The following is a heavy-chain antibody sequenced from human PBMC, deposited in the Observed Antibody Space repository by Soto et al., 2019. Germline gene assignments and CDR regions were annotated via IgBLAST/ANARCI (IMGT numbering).Heavy chain of an antibody. CDR2: IWYDGSNK. Sequence: GGSLRLSCAASGFTFSRYGMHWVRQAPGKGLEWVAVIWYDGSNKYYADSVKGRFTISRDNSKNTLYLQMNSLRAEDTAVYYCARDKDYRNPFDFWGQGTLVTVSS. V-gene: IGHV3-33*01. CDR3: ARDKDYRNPFDF. CDR1: GFTFSRYG. J-gene: IGHJ4*02. D-gene: IGHD4-4*01.